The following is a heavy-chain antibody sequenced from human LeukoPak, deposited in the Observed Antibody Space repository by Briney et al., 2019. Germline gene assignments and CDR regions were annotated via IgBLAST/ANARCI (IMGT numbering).Heavy chain of an antibody. CDR1: GFTFSGYD. CDR2: ISGSSSYI. V-gene: IGHV3-21*01. Sequence: GGSLRLSCAASGFTFSGYDMNWVRQAPGKGLEWVSSISGSSSYIYYADSVKGRFTISRDNAKNSLYLQMNSLRAEDTAVYYCARGGYYDFWSGPITHDYWGQGTLVTVSS. J-gene: IGHJ4*02. D-gene: IGHD3-3*01. CDR3: ARGGYYDFWSGPITHDY.